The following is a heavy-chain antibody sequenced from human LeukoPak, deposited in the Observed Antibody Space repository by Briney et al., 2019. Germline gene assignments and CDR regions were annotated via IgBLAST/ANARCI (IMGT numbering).Heavy chain of an antibody. V-gene: IGHV4-4*02. CDR3: AREYYYDSSGYSHDAFDI. Sequence: PSETLSLTCAVSGGSISSSNWWSWVRQPPGKGLEWIGEIYHSENTYYNPSLKSRVTISVDTSKNQFSLKLSSVTAADTAVYYCAREYYYDSSGYSHDAFDIWGQGTMVTVSS. J-gene: IGHJ3*02. CDR1: GGSISSSNW. CDR2: IYHSENT. D-gene: IGHD3-22*01.